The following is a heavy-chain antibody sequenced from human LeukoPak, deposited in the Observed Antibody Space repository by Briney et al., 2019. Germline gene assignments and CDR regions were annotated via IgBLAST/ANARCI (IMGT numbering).Heavy chain of an antibody. CDR2: IRYDGSEQ. J-gene: IGHJ4*02. CDR1: GFTCGSCG. CDR3: VRITGWSNVDY. Sequence: RTLRRSGAASGFTCGSCGRNWVRQAPGKGLEWVAVIRYDGSEQYYADSVKGRFTISRDNSRNTVSLQMNSLRAEDTAVYYCVRITGWSNVDYWGQGTLVTVSS. D-gene: IGHD6-19*01. V-gene: IGHV3-33*01.